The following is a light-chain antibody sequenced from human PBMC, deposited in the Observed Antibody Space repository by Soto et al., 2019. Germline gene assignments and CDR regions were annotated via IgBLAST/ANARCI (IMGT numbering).Light chain of an antibody. V-gene: IGLV1-44*01. Sequence: QSVLTQPPSASGTPGQRVTISCSGSSSNIGSNIVNWYQQLPGTAPKLLIYSNSQRPSGVPDRFSGSKSGTSASLAIRGLQSDDEADYYCAAWDDSLNAYVFGSGTKVTVL. CDR3: AAWDDSLNAYV. CDR1: SSNIGSNI. CDR2: SNS. J-gene: IGLJ1*01.